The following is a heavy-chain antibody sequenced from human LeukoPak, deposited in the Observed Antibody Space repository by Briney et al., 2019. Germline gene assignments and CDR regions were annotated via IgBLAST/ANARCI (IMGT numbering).Heavy chain of an antibody. V-gene: IGHV4-30-2*01. Sequence: SQTLSLTCTVSGGSISRGCYYWSWIRQPPGKGLEWIGYIYHSGSTYYNPSLKSRVTISVDTSKNQFSLKLSSVTAADTAVYYCVGGSSWYSMPWFDPWGQGTLVTVSS. CDR1: GGSISRGCYY. D-gene: IGHD6-13*01. J-gene: IGHJ5*02. CDR2: IYHSGST. CDR3: VGGSSWYSMPWFDP.